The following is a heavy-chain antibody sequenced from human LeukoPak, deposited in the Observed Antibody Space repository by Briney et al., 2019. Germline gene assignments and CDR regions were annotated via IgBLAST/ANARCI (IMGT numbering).Heavy chain of an antibody. Sequence: GRSLRLSCAASGFTFSSYAMHWVRQAPGKGLEWVAVISYDGSNKYYADSVKGRFTISRDNSKNTLYLQMNSLRAEDTAVYYCARGLHDSWSGYLDYWGQGTLVTVSS. V-gene: IGHV3-30-3*01. CDR2: ISYDGSNK. D-gene: IGHD3-3*01. J-gene: IGHJ4*02. CDR1: GFTFSSYA. CDR3: ARGLHDSWSGYLDY.